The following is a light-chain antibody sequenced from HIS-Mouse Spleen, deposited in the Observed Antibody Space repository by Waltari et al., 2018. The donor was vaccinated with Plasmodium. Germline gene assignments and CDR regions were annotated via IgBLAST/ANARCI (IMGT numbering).Light chain of an antibody. J-gene: IGKJ4*02. CDR3: QQYGNLPRT. V-gene: IGKV1-33*01. CDR1: QDISNY. CDR2: DAS. Sequence: DTQMTVFLSSLSGYVRDRVTITCQGNQDISNYLDWYQQKPGKAPKLLIYDASNWETGVPSRFSGSGSGTDFTFTISRLQPEDIAAYYCQQYGNLPRTFGGGTKVEIK.